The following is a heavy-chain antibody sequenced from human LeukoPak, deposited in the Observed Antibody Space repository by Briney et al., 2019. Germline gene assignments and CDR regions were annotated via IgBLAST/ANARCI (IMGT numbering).Heavy chain of an antibody. CDR3: ARGSSLLAGSGPFSFDY. CDR1: GFTVSSNY. J-gene: IGHJ4*02. V-gene: IGHV3-53*01. Sequence: GGSLRLSCVASGFTVSSNYMSWVRQAPGKGLEWVSVIYSGGSTYYADSVKGRFTISRDNSKNTLYLQMNSLRAEDTAVYYCARGSSLLAGSGPFSFDYWGQGTLVTVSS. CDR2: IYSGGST. D-gene: IGHD2-15*01.